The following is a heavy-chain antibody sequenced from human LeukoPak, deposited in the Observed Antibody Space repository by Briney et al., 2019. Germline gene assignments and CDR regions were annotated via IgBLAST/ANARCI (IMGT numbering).Heavy chain of an antibody. CDR2: IYYSGST. J-gene: IGHJ4*02. CDR1: GGSISRYY. D-gene: IGHD3-3*01. Sequence: SETLSLTCTVSGGSISRYYWSWIRQPPGKGLEWIGYIYYSGSTNYNPSLKSRVTISVDTSKNQFSLKLSSVTAADTAVYYCARGVFGVVPFDYWGQGTLVTVSS. CDR3: ARGVFGVVPFDY. V-gene: IGHV4-59*01.